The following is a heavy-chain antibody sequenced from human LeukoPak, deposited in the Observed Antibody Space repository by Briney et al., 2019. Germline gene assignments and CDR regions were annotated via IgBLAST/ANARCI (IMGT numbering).Heavy chain of an antibody. CDR1: GGSISSYY. D-gene: IGHD3-9*01. CDR3: ARSYYDILTGYHHEYFQH. V-gene: IGHV4-59*01. CDR2: IYYSGST. Sequence: SEALSLTCTVSGGSISSYYWSWIRQPPGKGLEWIGYIYYSGSTNYNPSLKSRVTISVDTSKNQFSLKLSSVTAADTAVYYCARSYYDILTGYHHEYFQHWGQGTLVTVSS. J-gene: IGHJ1*01.